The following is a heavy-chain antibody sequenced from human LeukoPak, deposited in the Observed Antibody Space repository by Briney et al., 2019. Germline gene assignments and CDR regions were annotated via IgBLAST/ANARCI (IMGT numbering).Heavy chain of an antibody. J-gene: IGHJ4*02. V-gene: IGHV3-30*02. CDR2: IRFDGSNN. CDR3: AKDRGVATTGSYYFDY. D-gene: IGHD5-12*01. CDR1: GFTFSTYG. Sequence: GGSLRLSCAASGFTFSTYGMHWVRKAPGKGLECVAFIRFDGSNNYYADSVKGRFTISRDNSKNTLFLQMNSLRPEDTAVYYCAKDRGVATTGSYYFDYWGQGTLVTVSS.